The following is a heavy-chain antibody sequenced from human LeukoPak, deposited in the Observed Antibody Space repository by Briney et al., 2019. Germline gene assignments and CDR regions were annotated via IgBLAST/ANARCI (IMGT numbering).Heavy chain of an antibody. CDR1: GFTFDDYA. J-gene: IGHJ4*02. Sequence: GGSLRLSCAASGFTFDDYAMHWVRQAPGKGLEWVSLISWDGGSTYYADSVKGRFTISRDNSKNSLYLQMNSLRTEDTAVYYCARSIVVVVSSFDYWGQGTLVTVSS. D-gene: IGHD2-15*01. CDR3: ARSIVVVVSSFDY. CDR2: ISWDGGST. V-gene: IGHV3-43D*03.